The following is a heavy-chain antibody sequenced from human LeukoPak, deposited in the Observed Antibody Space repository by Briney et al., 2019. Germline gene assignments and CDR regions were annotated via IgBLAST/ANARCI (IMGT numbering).Heavy chain of an antibody. CDR3: AGAGYGNRRGIFT. CDR1: GGSISGYY. J-gene: IGHJ5*02. Sequence: SETLSLTCTVSGGSISGYYWSWLRQPAGKGLEWIGRIYTSGSTNYNPSLKSRVTMSVDTSKKQFSLKLSSVTAADTAVYYCAGAGYGNRRGIFTWGQGTLVTVSS. V-gene: IGHV4-4*07. D-gene: IGHD4-11*01. CDR2: IYTSGST.